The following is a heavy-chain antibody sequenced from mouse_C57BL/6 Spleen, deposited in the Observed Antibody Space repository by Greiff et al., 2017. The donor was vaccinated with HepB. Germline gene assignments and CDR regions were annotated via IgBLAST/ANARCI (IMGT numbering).Heavy chain of an antibody. D-gene: IGHD1-1*01. CDR1: GFTFSDYG. J-gene: IGHJ4*01. CDR2: ISSGSSTI. CDR3: APLAVATDYYAMDY. V-gene: IGHV5-17*01. Sequence: EVKLMESGGGLVKPGGSLKLSCAASGFTFSDYGMHWVRQAPEKGLEWVAYISSGSSTIYYADTVKGRFTISRDNAKNTLFLQMTSLRSEDTAMYYCAPLAVATDYYAMDYWGQGTSVTVSS.